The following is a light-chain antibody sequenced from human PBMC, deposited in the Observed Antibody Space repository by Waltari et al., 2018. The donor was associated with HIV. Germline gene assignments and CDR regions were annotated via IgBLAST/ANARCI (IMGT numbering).Light chain of an antibody. CDR1: QSIDTW. Sequence: DIQMTQSHSTLSTSVGDRINITCRASQSIDTWLAWYQQKPGKAPKLLVYKTSNLQSGVPSRFSGSGSGTEFTLTSSSLQPDDFATYYCQHYNTSSPWTFGQGTRVDI. V-gene: IGKV1-5*03. CDR3: QHYNTSSPWT. J-gene: IGKJ1*01. CDR2: KTS.